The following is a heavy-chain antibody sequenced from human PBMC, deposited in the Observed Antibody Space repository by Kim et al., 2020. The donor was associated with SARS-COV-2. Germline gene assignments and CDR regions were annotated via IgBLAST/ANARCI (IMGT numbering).Heavy chain of an antibody. Sequence: ASVKVSCKASGYTFTSYGISWVRQAPGQGLEWMGWISAYNGNTNYAQKLQGRVTMTTDTSTSTAYMELRSLRSDDTAVYYCARVRIQTKWGGYYYYGMDVWGQGTTVTVSS. CDR3: ARVRIQTKWGGYYYYGMDV. CDR1: GYTFTSYG. J-gene: IGHJ6*02. CDR2: ISAYNGNT. D-gene: IGHD1-26*01. V-gene: IGHV1-18*04.